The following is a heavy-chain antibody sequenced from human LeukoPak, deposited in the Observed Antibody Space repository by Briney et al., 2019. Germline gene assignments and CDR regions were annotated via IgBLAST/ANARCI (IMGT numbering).Heavy chain of an antibody. V-gene: IGHV3-7*01. CDR1: GFTFSSYW. Sequence: PGGSLRLSCAASGFTFSSYWMSWVRQAPGKGLEWVANIKQDGSEKYYVDSVKGRFTISGDNAKNSLYLQMNSLRAEDTAVYYCARGRKQLVLSTLLYWGQGTLVTVSS. CDR2: IKQDGSEK. CDR3: ARGRKQLVLSTLLY. J-gene: IGHJ4*02. D-gene: IGHD6-6*01.